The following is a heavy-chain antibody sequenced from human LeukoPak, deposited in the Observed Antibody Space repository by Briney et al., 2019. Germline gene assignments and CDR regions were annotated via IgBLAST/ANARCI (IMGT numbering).Heavy chain of an antibody. J-gene: IGHJ4*02. D-gene: IGHD3-10*01. CDR2: ISGNGGST. CDR1: GFTFSSYA. CDR3: VKDLRYYYGSGSSDY. V-gene: IGHV3-23*01. Sequence: GGSLRLPCAASGFTFSSYAMSWVRQAPGKGLEWVSSISGNGGSTYYADSVKGRFTISRDNSKNTLYLQMSSLRAEDTAVYYCVKDLRYYYGSGSSDYWGQGTLVTVSS.